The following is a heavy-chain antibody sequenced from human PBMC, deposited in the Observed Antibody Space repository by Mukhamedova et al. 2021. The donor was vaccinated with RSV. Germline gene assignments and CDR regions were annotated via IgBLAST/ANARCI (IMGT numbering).Heavy chain of an antibody. Sequence: KSKTDGGTTDYAAPVKGRFTISRDDSKNTLYLQMNSLKTEDTAVYYCTTDFGVVIIPLGSHFDYWGQGTLVTVSS. V-gene: IGHV3-15*01. J-gene: IGHJ4*02. CDR2: KSKTDGGTT. D-gene: IGHD3-3*01. CDR3: TTDFGVVIIPLGSHFDY.